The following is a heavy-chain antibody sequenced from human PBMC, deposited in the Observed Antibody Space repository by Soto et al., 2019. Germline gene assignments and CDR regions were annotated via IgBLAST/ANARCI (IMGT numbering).Heavy chain of an antibody. CDR1: GYTLTELS. CDR3: ATARRIFGVVITAIFDY. D-gene: IGHD3-3*01. Sequence: ASVKVSCKVSGYTLTELSMHWVRQAPGKGLEWMGGFDPEDGETIYAQKFQGRVTMTEDTSTDTAYMELSSLRSEDTAVYYCATARRIFGVVITAIFDYWGQGTLVTVYS. J-gene: IGHJ4*02. V-gene: IGHV1-24*01. CDR2: FDPEDGET.